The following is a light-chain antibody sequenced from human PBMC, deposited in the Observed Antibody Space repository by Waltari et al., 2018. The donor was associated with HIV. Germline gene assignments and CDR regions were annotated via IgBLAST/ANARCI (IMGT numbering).Light chain of an antibody. CDR1: RTNIGAGYD. J-gene: IGLJ3*02. CDR3: QSYDTSLGGWV. CDR2: RNV. Sequence: QSVLTQPPSVSGAPGQRVTISCTGSRTNIGAGYDVHWYQQLPGTAPKLLIFRNVNRPSGVPDRFSGPKSGTSASLAITGLQAEDEADFYCQSYDTSLGGWVFGGGTKLTVL. V-gene: IGLV1-40*01.